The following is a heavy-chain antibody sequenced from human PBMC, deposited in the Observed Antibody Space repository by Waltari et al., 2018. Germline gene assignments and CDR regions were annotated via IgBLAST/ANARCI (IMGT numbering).Heavy chain of an antibody. CDR1: GGTFSSYA. J-gene: IGHJ4*02. Sequence: QVQLVQSGAEVKKPGSSVKVSCKASGGTFSSYAMHWVRQAPGKGLEWVAGISYDGSNKYYADSVKGRFTISRDNSKNTLYLQMNSLRAEDTAVYYCARDCVVRGVISPFDYWGQGTLVTVSS. D-gene: IGHD3-10*01. CDR2: ISYDGSNK. V-gene: IGHV3-30*01. CDR3: ARDCVVRGVISPFDY.